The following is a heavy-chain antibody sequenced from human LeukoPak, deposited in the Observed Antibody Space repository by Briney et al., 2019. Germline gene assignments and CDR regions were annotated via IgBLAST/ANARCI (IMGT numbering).Heavy chain of an antibody. D-gene: IGHD3-22*01. Sequence: GGALRLSCAEPGFTFSSYGIHWVRQAPGRGLERVAFIRYDGSNKYYADSVKGGLTISRDNSKNTLYLQMNSLRAEDTAVYYCVKRGAYDSSGYYYHYYYYYMDVWGKGTMVTVSS. J-gene: IGHJ6*03. CDR2: IRYDGSNK. V-gene: IGHV3-30*02. CDR1: GFTFSSYG. CDR3: VKRGAYDSSGYYYHYYYYYMDV.